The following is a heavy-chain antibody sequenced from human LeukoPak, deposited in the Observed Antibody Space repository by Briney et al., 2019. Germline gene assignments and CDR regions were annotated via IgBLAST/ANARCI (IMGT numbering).Heavy chain of an antibody. Sequence: KASETLSLTCTVSGDSISNYYWSWIRQPPGKGLEWIGYVYYSGSTNYNPSLKSRVTISVDTSKNQFSLRLSSVTAADTAVYYCASGAGSLLYWGQGTLVTVSS. V-gene: IGHV4-59*01. CDR1: GDSISNYY. D-gene: IGHD4/OR15-4a*01. J-gene: IGHJ4*02. CDR2: VYYSGST. CDR3: ASGAGSLLY.